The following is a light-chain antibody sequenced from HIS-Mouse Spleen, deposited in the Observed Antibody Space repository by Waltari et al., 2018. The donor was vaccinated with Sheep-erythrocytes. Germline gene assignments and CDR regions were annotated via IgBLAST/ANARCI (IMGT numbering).Light chain of an antibody. CDR1: SSNIGSNY. V-gene: IGLV1-47*01. CDR2: RNK. Sequence: QSVLTQSPSASGTPGQRVTIPCSGSSSNIGSNYVNRYQQLTGTAPKLLISRNKQRPSGVPDRFSGSKSGTSASLAISGLRSEDEADYYCAAWDDSLSGWVFGGGTKLTVL. CDR3: AAWDDSLSGWV. J-gene: IGLJ3*02.